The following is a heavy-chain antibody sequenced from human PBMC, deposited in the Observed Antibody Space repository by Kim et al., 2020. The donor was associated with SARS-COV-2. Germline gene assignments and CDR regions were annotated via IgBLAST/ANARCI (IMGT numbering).Heavy chain of an antibody. V-gene: IGHV1-2*06. J-gene: IGHJ3*02. CDR3: ARVSLRSLNAFDI. CDR1: GYTFTGYY. Sequence: ASVKVSCKASGYTFTGYYMHWVRQAPGQGLEWMGRINPNSGGTNYAQKFQGRVTMTRDTSISTAYMELSRLRSDDTAVYYCARVSLRSLNAFDIWGQGTMVTVSS. CDR2: INPNSGGT. D-gene: IGHD1-26*01.